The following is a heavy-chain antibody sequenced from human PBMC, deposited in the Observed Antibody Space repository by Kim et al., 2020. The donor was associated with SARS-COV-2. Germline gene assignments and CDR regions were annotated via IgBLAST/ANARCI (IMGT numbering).Heavy chain of an antibody. CDR1: GFDFSDSY. D-gene: IGHD3-22*01. J-gene: IGHJ4*01. Sequence: GGSLRLSCAASGFDFSDSYMSWIRQAPGKGLEWLAYISSGSVTIYYGHSVKGRFTISRDNAKNSLYLQMERLRAEDTAVYYCARQNYYGTTGYYADYWG. V-gene: IGHV3-11*01. CDR2: ISSGSVTI. CDR3: ARQNYYGTTGYYADY.